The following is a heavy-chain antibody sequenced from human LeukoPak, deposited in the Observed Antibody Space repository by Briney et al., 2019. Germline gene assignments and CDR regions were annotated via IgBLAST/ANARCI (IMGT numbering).Heavy chain of an antibody. V-gene: IGHV3-23*01. CDR1: GFTFSRYV. CDR3: AKIRVVPSDYFDY. Sequence: GGSLRLSCVASGFTFSRYVMRWVRQAPGKGLEWVSGVGARGDAYYADSVKGRFTISRDNSKNTLYLQMNSLRAEDAAVYYCAKIRVVPSDYFDYWGQGTLVTVSS. CDR2: VGARGDA. J-gene: IGHJ4*02. D-gene: IGHD3-22*01.